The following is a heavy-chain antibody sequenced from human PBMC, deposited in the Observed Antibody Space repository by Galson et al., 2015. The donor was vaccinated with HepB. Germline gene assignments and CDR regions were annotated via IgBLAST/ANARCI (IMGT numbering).Heavy chain of an antibody. CDR1: GYSFTSYW. CDR3: ARHHAGFYDSSGYYDAFDI. Sequence: QSGAEVKKPGESLRISCKGSGYSFTSYWISWVRQMPGKGQEWMGRIDPSDSYTNYSPSFQGHVTISADKSISTAYLQWSSLKASDTAMYYCARHHAGFYDSSGYYDAFDIWGQGTMVTVSS. CDR2: IDPSDSYT. D-gene: IGHD3-22*01. J-gene: IGHJ3*02. V-gene: IGHV5-10-1*01.